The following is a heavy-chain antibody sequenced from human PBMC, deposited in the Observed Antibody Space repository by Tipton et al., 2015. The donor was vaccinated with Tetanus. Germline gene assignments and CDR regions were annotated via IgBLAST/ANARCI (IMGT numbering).Heavy chain of an antibody. CDR3: AREPTWGTHDYGDYPEY. J-gene: IGHJ4*02. CDR1: GFTFSSYG. D-gene: IGHD4-17*01. V-gene: IGHV3-33*01. CDR2: IWYDGSNK. Sequence: SGFTFSSYGMHWVRQAPGKGLEWVAVIWYDGSNKYYADSVKGRFTISRDNSKNTLYLQMNSLRAEDTAVYYCAREPTWGTHDYGDYPEYWGQGTLVTVSS.